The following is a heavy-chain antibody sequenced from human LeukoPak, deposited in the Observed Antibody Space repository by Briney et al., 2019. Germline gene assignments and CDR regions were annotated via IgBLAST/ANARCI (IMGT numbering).Heavy chain of an antibody. CDR2: INISGGST. J-gene: IGHJ4*02. CDR3: AKGESKDYLNYFDYLDYFDH. V-gene: IGHV3-23*01. CDR1: GFTFSRYA. D-gene: IGHD2/OR15-2a*01. Sequence: PGGSLRLSCAASGFTFSRYAMSWVRQAPGKGLEWVSTINISGGSTIYADSVKGRFTISRDNSKNTLSLQMNRLRAEDTAIYYCAKGESKDYLNYFDYLDYFDHWGQGALVTVSS.